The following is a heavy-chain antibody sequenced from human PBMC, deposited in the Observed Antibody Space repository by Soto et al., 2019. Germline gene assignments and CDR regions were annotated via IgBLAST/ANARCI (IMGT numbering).Heavy chain of an antibody. Sequence: HPGGSLRLSCAASGFTFSSFAMSWVRQAPGKGLEWVSTISGDGTITYFADSVKGRFTISRDNSQNTLYLQLNSLTAEDTAVYFCAKDHRSGGSCYSDHWGQGTPVTAPQ. CDR3: AKDHRSGGSCYSDH. J-gene: IGHJ4*02. V-gene: IGHV3-23*01. CDR2: ISGDGTIT. D-gene: IGHD2-15*01. CDR1: GFTFSSFA.